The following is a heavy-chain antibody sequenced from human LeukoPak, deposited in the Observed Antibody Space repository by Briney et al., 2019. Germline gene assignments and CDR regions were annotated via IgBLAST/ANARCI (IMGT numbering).Heavy chain of an antibody. V-gene: IGHV4-39*07. D-gene: IGHD6-13*01. CDR2: IYYSGST. Sequence: SETLSLTCTVSGGSISSSSYYWGWIRQPPGKGLEWIGSIYYSGSTYYNPSLKSRVTISVDTSKNQFSLKLSSVTAADTAVYYCARGEQQLVFDYWGQGTLVTVSS. CDR3: ARGEQQLVFDY. J-gene: IGHJ4*02. CDR1: GGSISSSSYY.